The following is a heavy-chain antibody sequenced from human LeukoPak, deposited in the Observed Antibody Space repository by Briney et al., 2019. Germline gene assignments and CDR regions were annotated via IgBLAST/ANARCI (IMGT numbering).Heavy chain of an antibody. J-gene: IGHJ4*02. Sequence: SETLSLTCAVSGYSISSGYYWGWIRQPPGKGLEWIGSIYHSGSTYYNPSLKSRVTISVDTSKNQFSLKLSSVTAADTAVYYCARDLSYYGSGSYVYWGQGTPVTVSS. CDR1: GYSISSGYY. D-gene: IGHD3-10*01. V-gene: IGHV4-38-2*02. CDR3: ARDLSYYGSGSYVY. CDR2: IYHSGST.